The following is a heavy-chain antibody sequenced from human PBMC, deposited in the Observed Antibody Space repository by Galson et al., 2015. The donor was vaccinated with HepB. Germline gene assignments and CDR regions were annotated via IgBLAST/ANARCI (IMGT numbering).Heavy chain of an antibody. Sequence: SLRLSCAASGFIFGNYAMSWVRQVPGKGLEWVSTISGSIGSTYYADSVKGRFTISRDNSQSTLYLHMNSLRVEDTAVYYCVSSGGYNYWEDDFDYWGQGTLVTVSS. V-gene: IGHV3-23*01. CDR2: ISGSIGST. D-gene: IGHD5-24*01. CDR3: VSSGGYNYWEDDFDY. J-gene: IGHJ4*02. CDR1: GFIFGNYA.